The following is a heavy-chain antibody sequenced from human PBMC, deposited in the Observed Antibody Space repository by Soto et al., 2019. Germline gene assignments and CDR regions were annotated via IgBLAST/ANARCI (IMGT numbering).Heavy chain of an antibody. D-gene: IGHD3-10*01. J-gene: IGHJ4*02. Sequence: SETLSLTCAVYGGSFSDYYWSWIRQPPGKGLEWIGEINHSGSTNYNPSLRSRVTISVATSKNQFTLKLRSLTAAAPAAYYCTSHSPEDMIRNWGQGTMVTVSS. CDR1: GGSFSDYY. CDR3: TSHSPEDMIRN. V-gene: IGHV4-34*01. CDR2: INHSGST.